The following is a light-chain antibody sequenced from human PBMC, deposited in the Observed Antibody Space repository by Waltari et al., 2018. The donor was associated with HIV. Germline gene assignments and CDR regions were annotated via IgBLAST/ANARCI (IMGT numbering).Light chain of an antibody. J-gene: IGLJ2*01. V-gene: IGLV1-44*01. Sequence: QSVLTQPPSASGTPGQRVTTPSSGSSSTIGSNTATWYQQLPGTAPTRLIYSNNQRPSGVPDRFSGSKSGTSASLAISGLQSEDEGDYYCAAWDDSLNAVVFGGGTKLTVL. CDR3: AAWDDSLNAVV. CDR1: SSTIGSNT. CDR2: SNN.